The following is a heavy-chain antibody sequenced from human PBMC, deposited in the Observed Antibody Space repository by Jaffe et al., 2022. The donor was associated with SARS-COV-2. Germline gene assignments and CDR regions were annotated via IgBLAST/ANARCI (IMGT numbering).Heavy chain of an antibody. D-gene: IGHD3-16*01. J-gene: IGHJ3*02. CDR3: ARDGGRLASSVAFDI. CDR2: ISSSGGTI. Sequence: QVQLEESGGGLVKPGGSLRLSCAVSGFTFSDYYMSWIRQAPGKGLEWVSYISSSGGTIHYADSVKGRFTTSRDNAKNSLYLQMNSLRAEDTAVFYCARDGGRLASSVAFDIWGQGTMVTVSS. V-gene: IGHV3-11*01. CDR1: GFTFSDYY.